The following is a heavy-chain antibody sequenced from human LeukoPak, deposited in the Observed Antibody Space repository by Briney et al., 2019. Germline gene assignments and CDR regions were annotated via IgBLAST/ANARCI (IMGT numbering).Heavy chain of an antibody. CDR2: IYPGDSDT. D-gene: IGHD3-10*01. CDR3: ARHGGVYYYGSGDNWFDP. V-gene: IGHV5-51*01. J-gene: IGHJ5*02. Sequence: GESLKISCKGSGYSFTSYWIGWVCQMPGKGLEWMGIIYPGDSDTRYSPSFQGQVTISADKSISTAYLQWSSLKASDTAMYYCARHGGVYYYGSGDNWFDPWGQGTLVTVSS. CDR1: GYSFTSYW.